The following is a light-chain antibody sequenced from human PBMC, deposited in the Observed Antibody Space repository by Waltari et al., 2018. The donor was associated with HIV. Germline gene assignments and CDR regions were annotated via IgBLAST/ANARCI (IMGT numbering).Light chain of an antibody. CDR2: EVS. CDR1: SRAVGAANY. CDR3: SSFTTSNSLL. J-gene: IGLJ2*01. V-gene: IGLV2-14*01. Sequence: QSALTQPASVSGSPGPAITVPCPGTSRAVGAANYAPWHQQTPGTAPKLVIYEVSNRPSVISYRFSGSKSGNTASLTISGLQTEDEGDYYCSSFTTSNSLLFGGGTKVTVL.